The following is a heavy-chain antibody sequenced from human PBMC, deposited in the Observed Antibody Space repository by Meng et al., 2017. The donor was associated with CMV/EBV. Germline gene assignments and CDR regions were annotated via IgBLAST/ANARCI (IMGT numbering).Heavy chain of an antibody. CDR1: GGSISSGDYY. CDR3: ARVGRTSCYDY. Sequence: LRGAGPGLVKPSQTLSLTCTVSGGSISSGDYYWSWIRQPPGKGLEWIGYIYYSGSTYYNPSLKSRVTISVDTSKNQFSLKLSSVTAADTAVYYCARVGRTSCYDYWGQGTLVTVSS. J-gene: IGHJ4*02. D-gene: IGHD2-2*01. CDR2: IYYSGST. V-gene: IGHV4-30-4*08.